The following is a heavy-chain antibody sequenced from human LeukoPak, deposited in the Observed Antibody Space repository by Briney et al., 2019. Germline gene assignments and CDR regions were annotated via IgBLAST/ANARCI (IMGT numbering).Heavy chain of an antibody. Sequence: GGSLRLSCAASGFTVSSNYMSWVRQAPGKGLEWVSVIYSGGSTYYTDSVKGRFTISRDNSKNTLYLQMSSLGVEDTAVYYCARIGYCSRTSCHTGYYYGMDVWGQGTTVTVSS. J-gene: IGHJ6*02. CDR2: IYSGGST. D-gene: IGHD2-2*02. CDR3: ARIGYCSRTSCHTGYYYGMDV. V-gene: IGHV3-53*01. CDR1: GFTVSSNY.